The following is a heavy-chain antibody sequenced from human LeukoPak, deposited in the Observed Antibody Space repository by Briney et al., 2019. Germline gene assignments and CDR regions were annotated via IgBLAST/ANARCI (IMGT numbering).Heavy chain of an antibody. V-gene: IGHV3-23*01. CDR1: GFTFSSYA. CDR3: AKHYDYVWGSYPPGADYGMDV. Sequence: PGGSLRLSCAASGFTFSSYAMSWGRQAPGKGLEWGSAFRGSGGSTYYADSVKGRFTISRDNSKNTLYLQMNSLRAEDTAVYYCAKHYDYVWGSYPPGADYGMDVWGQGTTVTVSS. CDR2: FRGSGGST. D-gene: IGHD3-16*01. J-gene: IGHJ6*02.